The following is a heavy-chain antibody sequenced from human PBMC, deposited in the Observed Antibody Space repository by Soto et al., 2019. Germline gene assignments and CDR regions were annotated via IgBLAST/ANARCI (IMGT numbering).Heavy chain of an antibody. CDR3: ARSRGYDYYYYGMDV. CDR1: GGSISSGGYY. CDR2: IYYTGTT. Sequence: SETLSLTCTVSGGSISSGGYYWSWIRQHPGKGLEWIGHIYYTGTTYYNPSLNSRVTISLDMSSNQFSLKLRSVTAADTAKYYCARSRGYDYYYYGMDVWGQGTTVTVSS. D-gene: IGHD5-18*01. V-gene: IGHV4-31*03. J-gene: IGHJ6*02.